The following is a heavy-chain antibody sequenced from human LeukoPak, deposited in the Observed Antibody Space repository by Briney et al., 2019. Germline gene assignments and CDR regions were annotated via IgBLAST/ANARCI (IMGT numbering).Heavy chain of an antibody. J-gene: IGHJ5*02. D-gene: IGHD3-22*01. CDR1: GFTFSSYA. V-gene: IGHV3-23*01. CDR2: ISGSGGST. CDR3: AKGLLVVPFDP. Sequence: GGSLRLSCGASGFTFSSYAMSWVRQAPGKGLEWVSAISGSGGSTYYADSVKGRFTISRDNSKNTLYLQMDSLRAEDTAVYYCAKGLLVVPFDPWGQGTLVTVSS.